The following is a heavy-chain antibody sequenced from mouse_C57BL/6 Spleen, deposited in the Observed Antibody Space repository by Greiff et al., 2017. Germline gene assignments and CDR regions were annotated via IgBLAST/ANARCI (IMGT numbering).Heavy chain of an antibody. Sequence: VQLQQSGPELVKPGASVKMSCKASGYTFTDYNMHWVKQSHGKSLEWIGYINPNNGGTSYNQKFKGKATLTVNKSSSTAYMELRSLTSEDSAVYYCARHGYYVGGYYAMDYWGQGTSVTVSS. D-gene: IGHD2-3*01. CDR3: ARHGYYVGGYYAMDY. CDR2: INPNNGGT. J-gene: IGHJ4*01. V-gene: IGHV1-22*01. CDR1: GYTFTDYN.